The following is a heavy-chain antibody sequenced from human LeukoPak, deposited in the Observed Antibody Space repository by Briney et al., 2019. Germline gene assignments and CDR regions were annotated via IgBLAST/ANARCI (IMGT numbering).Heavy chain of an antibody. V-gene: IGHV3-74*01. CDR3: AVGPFDY. CDR2: INTDGSTT. Sequence: GGTLRLSCAASRFTFSNYWMHWVRQAPGKGLVWVSRINTDGSTTSYADSVKGRFTISRDNAKNTLFLQMNSLRAEDTAVYYCAVGPFDYWGQGTLVTVSS. J-gene: IGHJ4*02. CDR1: RFTFSNYW.